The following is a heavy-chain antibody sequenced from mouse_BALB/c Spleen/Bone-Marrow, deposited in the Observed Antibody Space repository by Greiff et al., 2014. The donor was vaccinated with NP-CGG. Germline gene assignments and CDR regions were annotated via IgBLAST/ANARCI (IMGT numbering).Heavy chain of an antibody. Sequence: VQLQESGAELVRPGVSVKISCKGSGYTFTDYAMHWVKQSHAKSLEWIGVISTYYGDAGYNQKFKGKATMTVDKSSSTAYVELARLTSEDSAIYYCARDYGYRFAYWGQGTLVTVSA. CDR1: GYTFTDYA. D-gene: IGHD1-2*01. CDR3: ARDYGYRFAY. CDR2: ISTYYGDA. J-gene: IGHJ3*01. V-gene: IGHV1S137*01.